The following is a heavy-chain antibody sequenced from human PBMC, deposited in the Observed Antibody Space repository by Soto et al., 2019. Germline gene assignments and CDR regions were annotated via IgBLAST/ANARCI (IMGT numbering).Heavy chain of an antibody. J-gene: IGHJ6*02. Sequence: EVQLVESGGGLVQPGGSLRLSCEASGFAFSSYDMHWVRQVKGKGLEWVSGVGIAGNIYFAVSVKGRFTVSREDAENSVFLEMKSLRVGDTAVYYCTRGGRAPGYGMDVWGLGTTVTVAS. CDR1: GFAFSSYD. V-gene: IGHV3-13*01. CDR3: TRGGRAPGYGMDV. CDR2: VGIAGNI. D-gene: IGHD6-13*01.